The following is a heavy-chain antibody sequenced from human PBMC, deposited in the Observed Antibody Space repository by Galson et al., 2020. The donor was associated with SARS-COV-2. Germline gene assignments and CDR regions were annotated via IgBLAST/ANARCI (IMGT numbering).Heavy chain of an antibody. J-gene: IGHJ4*02. CDR3: ARPNSGSYQGPFDY. D-gene: IGHD1-26*01. Sequence: PGGSLRLSCAASGLTFSSYAMHWVRQAPGKGLEWVAVISYDGSNKYYADSVKGRFTISRDNSKNTLYLQMNSLRAEDTAVYYCARPNSGSYQGPFDYWGQGTLVTVSS. CDR1: GLTFSSYA. CDR2: ISYDGSNK. V-gene: IGHV3-30-3*01.